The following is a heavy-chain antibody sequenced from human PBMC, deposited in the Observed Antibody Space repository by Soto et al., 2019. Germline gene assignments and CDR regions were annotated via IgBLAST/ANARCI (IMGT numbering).Heavy chain of an antibody. J-gene: IGHJ4*02. D-gene: IGHD5-12*01. Sequence: QVQLVQSGPEMKKPGASVKLSCKASGITYNTYAIHWVRQAPGQGLEWMGWINAGNGDTRFSQKFQGRVTLTRDTSASTVYMDLDSLKSEDTGVYYCARAISGYVTWGQGTLVTVSS. CDR3: ARAISGYVT. CDR2: INAGNGDT. V-gene: IGHV1-3*01. CDR1: GITYNTYA.